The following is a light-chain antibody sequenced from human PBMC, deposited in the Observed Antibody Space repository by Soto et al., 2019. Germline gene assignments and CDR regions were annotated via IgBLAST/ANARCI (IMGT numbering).Light chain of an antibody. Sequence: QSVLTQPPSVSGSPGQSVAISCSGSSSDVGSNNRVSWYQQSPGTAPKLMIYDVTNRPSGVPDRFSGSKSGNTASLTISGLQAEDEAVYYCSSFTPSSTYVFGTGTKVTVL. CDR2: DVT. J-gene: IGLJ1*01. CDR3: SSFTPSSTYV. V-gene: IGLV2-18*02. CDR1: SSDVGSNNR.